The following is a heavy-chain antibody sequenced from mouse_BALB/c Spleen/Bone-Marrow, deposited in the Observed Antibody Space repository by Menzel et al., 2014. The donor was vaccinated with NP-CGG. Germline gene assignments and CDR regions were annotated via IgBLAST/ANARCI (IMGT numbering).Heavy chain of an antibody. J-gene: IGHJ4*01. CDR2: ICAGGST. CDR1: GFSLTSYG. V-gene: IGHV2-9*02. CDR3: AREGRGYYGSSGAAMDY. D-gene: IGHD1-1*01. Sequence: VKLQESGPGLVAPSQSLSITCTVSGFSLTSYGVHWVRQPPGKGLEWLGVICAGGSTSYNSALMSRLSINQDNSKSQVFLKLNSLQTDDTATYYCAREGRGYYGSSGAAMDYWGQGTSVTVSS.